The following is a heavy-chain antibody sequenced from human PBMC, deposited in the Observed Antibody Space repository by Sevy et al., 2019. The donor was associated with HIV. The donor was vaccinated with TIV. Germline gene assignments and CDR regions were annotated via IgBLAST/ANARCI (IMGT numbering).Heavy chain of an antibody. Sequence: ASVKVSCKSSGYTFTSFTINWVRQAPGQGREGMGRIRANNGDRNFAQNLQDRVTMTTDTSTSKAYMELRSLRSDDTAVYYCARSGGLFDAGMDVWGQGTTVTVSS. CDR2: IRANNGDR. CDR1: GYTFTSFT. J-gene: IGHJ6*02. D-gene: IGHD3-9*01. V-gene: IGHV1-18*01. CDR3: ARSGGLFDAGMDV.